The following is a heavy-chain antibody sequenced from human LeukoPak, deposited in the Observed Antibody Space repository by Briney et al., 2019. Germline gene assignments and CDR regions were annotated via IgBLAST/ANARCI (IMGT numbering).Heavy chain of an antibody. D-gene: IGHD3-16*02. CDR2: ISGSGGST. V-gene: IGHV3-23*01. CDR1: GFTFDHYL. CDR3: ARQPGDYVWGSYRYYFYY. Sequence: GGSLRLSCAASGFTFDHYLKSWVRQAPGKGLEWVSAISGSGGSTYYAESVKGRFTISRDNAKNSLYLQMNSLRAEDTAVYYCARQPGDYVWGSYRYYFYYWGQGTLVTVSS. J-gene: IGHJ4*02.